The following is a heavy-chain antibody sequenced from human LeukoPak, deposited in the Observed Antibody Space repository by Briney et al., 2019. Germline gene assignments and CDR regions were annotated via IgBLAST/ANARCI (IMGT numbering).Heavy chain of an antibody. Sequence: RAGGSLRLSCAASGFTFSSYAMSWVRQAPGKGLEWVSAISGSGGSTYYADSVKGRFTIPRDNSKNTLYLQMNSLRAEDTAVYYCAKEGIGQWLVLGRVAEKRGSGMDVWGQGTTVTVSS. CDR2: ISGSGGST. CDR1: GFTFSSYA. V-gene: IGHV3-23*01. D-gene: IGHD6-19*01. CDR3: AKEGIGQWLVLGRVAEKRGSGMDV. J-gene: IGHJ6*02.